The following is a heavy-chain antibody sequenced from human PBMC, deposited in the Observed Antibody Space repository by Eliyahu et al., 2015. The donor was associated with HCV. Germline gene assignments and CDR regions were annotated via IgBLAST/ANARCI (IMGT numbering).Heavy chain of an antibody. CDR3: AKPDYDILTGYSNLQTLDY. CDR1: GFTFSSYA. D-gene: IGHD3-9*01. V-gene: IGHV3-23*01. CDR2: ISGSGGST. Sequence: EVQLLESGGGLVQPGGSLRLSCAASGFTFSSYAMSWVRQAPGKGLEWVSAISGSGGSTYYADSVKGRFTISRDNSKNTLYLQMNSLRAEDTAVYYCAKPDYDILTGYSNLQTLDYWGQGTLVTVSS. J-gene: IGHJ4*02.